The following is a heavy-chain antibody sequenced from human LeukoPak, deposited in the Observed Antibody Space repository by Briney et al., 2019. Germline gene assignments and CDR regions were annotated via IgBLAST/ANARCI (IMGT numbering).Heavy chain of an antibody. V-gene: IGHV3-30*18. CDR2: ISYDGSNK. Sequence: PGGSLRLSCAASGFTFSSYGMHWVRQAPGKGLEWVAVISYDGSNKYYADSVKGRFTISRDNSKNTLYPQMNSLRAEDTAVYYCAKDISAAAAGTQGSYYYYYYMDVWGKGTTVTVSS. D-gene: IGHD6-13*01. J-gene: IGHJ6*03. CDR1: GFTFSSYG. CDR3: AKDISAAAAGTQGSYYYYYYMDV.